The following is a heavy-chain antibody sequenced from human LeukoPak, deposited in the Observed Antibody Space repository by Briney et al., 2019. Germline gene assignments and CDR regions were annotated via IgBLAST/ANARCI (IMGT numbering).Heavy chain of an antibody. V-gene: IGHV3-23*01. Sequence: GGSLRLSCAASGFIFNNYAMSWVRQAPGKGLDWVSAISGSGGSTYYADSVKGRFTISRDNSKNTLYLQMNSLRAEDTAIYYCAKDATVTTTGNAFDIWGQGTMVTVSS. CDR3: AKDATVTTTGNAFDI. CDR2: ISGSGGST. D-gene: IGHD4-17*01. J-gene: IGHJ3*02. CDR1: GFIFNNYA.